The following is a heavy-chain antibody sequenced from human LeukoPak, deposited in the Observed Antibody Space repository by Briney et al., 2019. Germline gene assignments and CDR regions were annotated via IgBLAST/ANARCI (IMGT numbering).Heavy chain of an antibody. D-gene: IGHD3-10*01. V-gene: IGHV4-34*01. J-gene: IGHJ4*02. Sequence: PSETLSLTCAVYGGSFSGYYWSWIRQPPGKGLEWIGEINHSGSTNYNPSLKSRVTISVDTSKNQFSLKLSSVTAADTAVYYCARRAMVRGAIDYWGQGTLVTVPS. CDR2: INHSGST. CDR1: GGSFSGYY. CDR3: ARRAMVRGAIDY.